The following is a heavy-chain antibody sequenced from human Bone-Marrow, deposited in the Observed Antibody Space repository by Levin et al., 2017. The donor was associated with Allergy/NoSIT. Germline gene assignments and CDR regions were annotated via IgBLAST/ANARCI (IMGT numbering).Heavy chain of an antibody. CDR3: ARVTCGYDILTGLFDI. CDR1: GFTFDDYG. J-gene: IGHJ3*02. CDR2: INWNGGST. D-gene: IGHD3-9*01. V-gene: IGHV3-20*04. Sequence: TGGSLRLSCAASGFTFDDYGMSWVRQAPGKGLEWVSGINWNGGSTGYADSVKGRFTISRDNAKNSLYLQMNSLRAEDTALYYCARVTCGYDILTGLFDIWGQGTMVTVSS.